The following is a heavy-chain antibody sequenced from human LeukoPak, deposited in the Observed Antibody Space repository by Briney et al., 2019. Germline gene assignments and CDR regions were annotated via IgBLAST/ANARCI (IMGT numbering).Heavy chain of an antibody. Sequence: GGSLRLSCAASGFTFSSYAMHWVRQAPGKGLEWVAVISYDGSNKYYADSVKGRFTISRDNSKNTLYLQMNSLRAEDTALYYCAKGKWYSGTYHFDYWGQGTLVTVSS. CDR3: AKGKWYSGTYHFDY. J-gene: IGHJ4*02. V-gene: IGHV3-30-3*01. CDR1: GFTFSSYA. D-gene: IGHD1-26*01. CDR2: ISYDGSNK.